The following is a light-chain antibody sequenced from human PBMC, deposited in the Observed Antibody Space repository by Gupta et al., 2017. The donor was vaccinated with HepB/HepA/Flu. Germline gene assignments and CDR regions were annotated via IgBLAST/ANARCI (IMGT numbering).Light chain of an antibody. CDR2: GAS. CDR3: LLYYNSAPYT. Sequence: DILMTQSPATLSVSPGERATLSCRASQSISSNLAWYQRKPGQAPRLLIYGASTRGTGIPARFSGSGSGTEFTLTISSLQSEDFAVYYCLLYYNSAPYTFGQGTKLQIK. CDR1: QSISSN. J-gene: IGKJ2*01. V-gene: IGKV3-15*01.